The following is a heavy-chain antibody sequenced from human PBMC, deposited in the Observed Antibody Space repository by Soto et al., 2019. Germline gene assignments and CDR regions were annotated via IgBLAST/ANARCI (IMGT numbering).Heavy chain of an antibody. CDR1: GFTFSSYA. CDR2: ISASSGST. CDR3: ATVDGPTVATMFFDY. D-gene: IGHD5-12*01. Sequence: GGSLRLSCAASGFTFSSYAMSWVRQAPGKGLEWVSAISASSGSTYCADSVKGRFSISRDNSRDSLYLQMNSLRDDDTAVYYCATVDGPTVATMFFDYWGQGILVTVSS. J-gene: IGHJ4*02. V-gene: IGHV3-23*01.